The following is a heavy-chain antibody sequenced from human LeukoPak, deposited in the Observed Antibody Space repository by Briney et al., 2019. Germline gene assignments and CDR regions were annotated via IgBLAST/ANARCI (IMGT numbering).Heavy chain of an antibody. J-gene: IGHJ4*02. CDR3: ARAPPYGGGWYGPDDY. CDR2: ITDNGGNT. D-gene: IGHD6-19*01. V-gene: IGHV3-64*01. Sequence: HPGGSLRLSCAASGFTFDTYAMHWVRQAPGKGLEYVSAITDNGGNTYYANSVQGRFTVSRDNSKNTLYLQMGSLRPEDMAVYYCARAPPYGGGWYGPDDYWGPGTLVTVSS. CDR1: GFTFDTYA.